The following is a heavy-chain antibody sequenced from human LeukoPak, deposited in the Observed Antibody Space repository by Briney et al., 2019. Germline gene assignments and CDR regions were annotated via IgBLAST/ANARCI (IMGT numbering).Heavy chain of an antibody. CDR2: FGTRSTSI. V-gene: IGHV3-21*01. CDR1: GFTFSGYS. Sequence: GGSLRLSCTASGFTFSGYSMNWIRQAPGKGLEWVSSFGTRSTSIYHAGSVKGRFAISRDNAKNSLYLQMNSLRAEDTALYYCARDLRRDCSTTTCYAFDYWGQGTLVTVSS. J-gene: IGHJ4*02. D-gene: IGHD2-2*01. CDR3: ARDLRRDCSTTTCYAFDY.